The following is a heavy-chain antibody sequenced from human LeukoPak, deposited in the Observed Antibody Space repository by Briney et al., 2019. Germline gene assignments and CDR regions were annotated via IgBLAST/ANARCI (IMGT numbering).Heavy chain of an antibody. D-gene: IGHD6-19*01. CDR3: ARGGPVAGSEDYFDY. J-gene: IGHJ4*02. CDR2: INPNGGST. V-gene: IGHV1-46*01. Sequence: ASVKVSCKASGYIFTNYYMHWVRQAPGQGLEWVGIINPNGGSTSYAQKFQDRVTMTRDMSTRTVYMELRSLKSEDTAVYYCARGGPVAGSEDYFDYWGQGTLVTVSS. CDR1: GYIFTNYY.